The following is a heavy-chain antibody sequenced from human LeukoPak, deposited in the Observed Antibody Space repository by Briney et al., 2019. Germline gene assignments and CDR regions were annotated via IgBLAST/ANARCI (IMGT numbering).Heavy chain of an antibody. CDR3: ASIDSSGYYSSDAFDI. V-gene: IGHV1-69*05. D-gene: IGHD3-22*01. Sequence: ASVKVSCKASGCTFSSYAISWVRQAPGQGLEWMGRIIPIFGTANYAQKFQGRVTITTDESTSTAYMELSSLRSEDTAVYYCASIDSSGYYSSDAFDIWGQGTMVTVSS. CDR2: IIPIFGTA. J-gene: IGHJ3*02. CDR1: GCTFSSYA.